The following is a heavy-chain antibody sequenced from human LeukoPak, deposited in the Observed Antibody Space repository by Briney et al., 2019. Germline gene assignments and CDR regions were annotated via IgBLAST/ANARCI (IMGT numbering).Heavy chain of an antibody. CDR2: IYYSGST. D-gene: IGHD6-13*01. CDR1: GGSISSYY. V-gene: IGHV4-59*08. Sequence: SETLSLTCTVSGGSISSYYWSWIRQPPGKGLEWIGYIYYSGSTTYNPSLKSRVTISLGTTKNLFSLKLSTVTAADTAVYYCARHPYSSSWYSGGYFDYWGQGTLVTVSS. J-gene: IGHJ4*02. CDR3: ARHPYSSSWYSGGYFDY.